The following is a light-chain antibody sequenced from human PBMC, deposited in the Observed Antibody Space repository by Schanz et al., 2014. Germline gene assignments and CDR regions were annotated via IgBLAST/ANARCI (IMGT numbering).Light chain of an antibody. CDR2: EGS. CDR3: SSHTIDFTV. J-gene: IGLJ2*01. Sequence: QSALTQPASVSGSPGQSITISCTGTSSDVGGYNYVSWYQQHPGKAPKLMIYEGSKRPSGVSSRFSGSKSGNTASLTISGLQAEDEALYYCSSHTIDFTVFGGGTKLTVL. V-gene: IGLV2-14*01. CDR1: SSDVGGYNY.